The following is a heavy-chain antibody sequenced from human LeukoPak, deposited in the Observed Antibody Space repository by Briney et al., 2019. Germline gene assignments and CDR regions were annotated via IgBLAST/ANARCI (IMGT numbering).Heavy chain of an antibody. CDR3: ATDVRSSPLGF. V-gene: IGHV3-66*01. CDR1: GFTVTNDY. Sequence: GGSLRLSCSVSGFTVTNDYMIWVRQAPGKGLEWVSIIYSGGSTYYADSVKGRFTISRDSSNNTLFLQMSNLRADDSGLYYCATDVRSSPLGFWGHGTLVTVSS. CDR2: IYSGGST. J-gene: IGHJ4*01. D-gene: IGHD6-13*01.